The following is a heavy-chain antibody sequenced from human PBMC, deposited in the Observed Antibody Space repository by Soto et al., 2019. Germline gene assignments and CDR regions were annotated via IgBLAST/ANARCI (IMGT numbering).Heavy chain of an antibody. CDR1: GFSFGSYA. CDR2: ISGSDGKT. D-gene: IGHD1-1*01. V-gene: IGHV3-23*01. CDR3: ARRSYLDA. Sequence: PGWSMRLSCAASGFSFGSYALSWVRQAPGKGLEWVSTISGSDGKTFYADSVKGRFSISRDTSQSTLYLQMNSLRADDTAMYYCARRSYLDAWGLGT. J-gene: IGHJ1*01.